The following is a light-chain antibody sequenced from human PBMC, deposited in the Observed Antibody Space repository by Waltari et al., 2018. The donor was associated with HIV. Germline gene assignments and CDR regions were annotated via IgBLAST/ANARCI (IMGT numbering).Light chain of an antibody. CDR1: SSNIDSNY. CDR2: RNN. CDR3: AAWDDSLNGPV. Sequence: QSVVTQPPSASATPGQRVTISRSGSSSNIDSNYVSWYKQLPGTPPNMLMYRNNQRPSGVPDRFSGSKSGTSASLAITGLRSEDEADYYCAAWDDSLNGPVFGGGTKLTV. V-gene: IGLV1-47*01. J-gene: IGLJ3*02.